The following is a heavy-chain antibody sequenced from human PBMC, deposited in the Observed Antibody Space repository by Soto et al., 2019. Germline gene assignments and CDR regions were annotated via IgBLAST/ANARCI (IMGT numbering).Heavy chain of an antibody. V-gene: IGHV1-69*13. Sequence: ASVKVSCKASGGTFSSYAISWVRQAPGQGLEWMGGIIPIFGTANYAQKFQGRVTITADESTSTAYMELSSLRSEDTAVYYCARLDARENYPRDYYYGMDVWGQGTTVTVSS. J-gene: IGHJ6*02. CDR3: ARLDARENYPRDYYYGMDV. D-gene: IGHD1-7*01. CDR1: GGTFSSYA. CDR2: IIPIFGTA.